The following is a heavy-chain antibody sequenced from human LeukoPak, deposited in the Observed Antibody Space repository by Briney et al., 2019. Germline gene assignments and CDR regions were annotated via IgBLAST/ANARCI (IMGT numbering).Heavy chain of an antibody. CDR2: ISAYNGNT. CDR3: ARRGADKDYYYYYMDV. D-gene: IGHD3-16*01. Sequence: GASVKVSCKASGYTFTSYGISWVRQAPGQGLEWMGWISAYNGNTNYAQKLQGRVTMTTDTSTSTAYMELRSLRSDDTAVYYCARRGADKDYYYYYMDVWGKGTTVTVSS. CDR1: GYTFTSYG. V-gene: IGHV1-18*01. J-gene: IGHJ6*03.